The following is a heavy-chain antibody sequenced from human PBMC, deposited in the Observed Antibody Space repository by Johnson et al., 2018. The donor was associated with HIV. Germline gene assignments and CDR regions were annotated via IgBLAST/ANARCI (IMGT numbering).Heavy chain of an antibody. J-gene: IGHJ3*02. CDR3: ARSVNAGRPFDI. Sequence: QVQLVESGGGLVQPGRSLRLSCAASGFIIDDYGMSWVRQAPGKGLEWVSYISGSDGAIWYADSVKGRFTVSRDNAKNSFYLQMNSLRAEDTAVYYCARSVNAGRPFDIWGQGTLVTVSS. D-gene: IGHD2-8*01. CDR2: ISGSDGAI. V-gene: IGHV3-11*04. CDR1: GFIIDDYG.